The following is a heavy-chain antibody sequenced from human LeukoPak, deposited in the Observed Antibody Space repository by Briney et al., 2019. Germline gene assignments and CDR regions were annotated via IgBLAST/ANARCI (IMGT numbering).Heavy chain of an antibody. CDR2: ISSSSSYI. V-gene: IGHV3-21*01. CDR3: ARSVGEFWSGYHGY. D-gene: IGHD3-3*01. Sequence: PGGSLRLSCAASGFTFSSYSMNWVRQAPGKGLEWVSSISSSSSYIYYADSVKGRFTISRDNAKNSLYLQMNSLRAEDTAVYYCARSVGEFWSGYHGYWGQGTLVTVSS. J-gene: IGHJ4*02. CDR1: GFTFSSYS.